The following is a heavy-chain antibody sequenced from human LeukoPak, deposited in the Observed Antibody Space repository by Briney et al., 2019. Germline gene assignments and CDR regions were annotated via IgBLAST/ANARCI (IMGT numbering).Heavy chain of an antibody. V-gene: IGHV3-53*01. J-gene: IGHJ4*02. CDR1: GFIVSSYS. Sequence: GGSLRLSCAASGFIVSSYSMNWVRQAPGKGLEWVSVIYSGGGTYYADSVKGRFTISRDNFKNTLYLQMNSLRAEDTAVYYCAKWRRGGRSLDYWGQGTLVTVSS. D-gene: IGHD6-19*01. CDR2: IYSGGGT. CDR3: AKWRRGGRSLDY.